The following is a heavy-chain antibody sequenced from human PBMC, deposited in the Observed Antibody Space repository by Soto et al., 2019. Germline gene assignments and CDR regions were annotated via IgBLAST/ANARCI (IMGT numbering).Heavy chain of an antibody. CDR1: GFTFSSYA. CDR2: ITSTGDRA. V-gene: IGHV3-23*01. J-gene: IGHJ4*02. Sequence: PGGSLRLSCAASGFTFSSYAMSWVRQAPGKGLEWVSSITSTGDRAYYADSVKGRFTISRDNSKNTLYLQMNSLRAEDTAVYYCARDIRGGYDWGIDYWGQGTLVTVSS. D-gene: IGHD5-12*01. CDR3: ARDIRGGYDWGIDY.